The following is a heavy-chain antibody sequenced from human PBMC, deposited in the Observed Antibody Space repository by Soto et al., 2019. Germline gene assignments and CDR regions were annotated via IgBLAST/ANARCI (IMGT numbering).Heavy chain of an antibody. CDR1: GGTFSSYA. CDR3: ARRERTHYGDYLFDY. J-gene: IGHJ4*02. D-gene: IGHD4-17*01. CDR2: IIPIFGTA. Sequence: QVQLVQSGAEVKKPGSLVKVSCKASGGTFSSYAISWVRQAPGQGLEWMGGIIPIFGTANYAQKFQGRVTITADESTITAYMELSSLRSEDTAVYYCARRERTHYGDYLFDYWGQGTLVTVSS. V-gene: IGHV1-69*01.